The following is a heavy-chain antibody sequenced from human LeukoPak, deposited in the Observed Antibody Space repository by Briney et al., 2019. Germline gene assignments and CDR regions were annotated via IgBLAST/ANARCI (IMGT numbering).Heavy chain of an antibody. J-gene: IGHJ3*01. D-gene: IGHD5-12*01. CDR2: IYYSGST. CDR1: GGSISSSSYY. Sequence: SETLSLTCTVSGGSISSSSYYWGWIRQPPGKGLEWIGSIYYSGSTYYNPSLKSRVTISVDTSKNQVSLILSSVTAADTAVYYCSRGRAAAFDVWGQGTMVTVSS. CDR3: SRGRAAAFDV. V-gene: IGHV4-39*07.